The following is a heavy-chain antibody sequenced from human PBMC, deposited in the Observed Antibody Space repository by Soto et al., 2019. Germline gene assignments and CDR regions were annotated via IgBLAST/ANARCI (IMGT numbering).Heavy chain of an antibody. CDR1: GFSLNTPAVG. V-gene: IGHV2-5*02. CDR3: AHSSGWLFDY. CDR2: TYWDDDT. J-gene: IGHJ4*02. D-gene: IGHD6-19*01. Sequence: QITLKESGPTLVKPTQTLTLTCTFSGFSLNTPAVGVGWIRQPPGKALEWLAFTYWDDDTHYTPSLKGRLTITQDTSKNQVILTMTNTDPVDTATYYCAHSSGWLFDYWGQGTLVTVSS.